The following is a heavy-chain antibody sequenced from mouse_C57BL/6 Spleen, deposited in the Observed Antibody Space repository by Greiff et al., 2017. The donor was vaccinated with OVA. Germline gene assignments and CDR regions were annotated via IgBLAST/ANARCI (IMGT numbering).Heavy chain of an antibody. J-gene: IGHJ2*01. CDR1: GYTFTSYW. V-gene: IGHV1-64*01. D-gene: IGHD1-1*01. CDR2: IHPNSGST. CDR3: ARSAHYYGSSWDY. Sequence: VQLQQPGAELVKPGASVKLSCKASGYTFTSYWMHWVKQRPGQGLEWIGMIHPNSGSTNYNEKFKSKATLTVDKSSSTAYMQLSSLTSEDSAVYDCARSAHYYGSSWDYWGQGTTLTVSS.